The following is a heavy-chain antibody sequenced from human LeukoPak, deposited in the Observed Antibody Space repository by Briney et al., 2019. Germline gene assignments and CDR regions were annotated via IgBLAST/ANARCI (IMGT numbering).Heavy chain of an antibody. Sequence: GGSLRLSCAASGFTFDDYAMHWVRQAPGKGLEWVSGISWNSGSIGYADSVKGRFTISRDNAKNSLYLQMNSLRAEDTALYYCARETRTHIAAAGTFWFDPWGQGTLVTVSS. D-gene: IGHD6-13*01. J-gene: IGHJ5*02. V-gene: IGHV3-9*01. CDR3: ARETRTHIAAAGTFWFDP. CDR2: ISWNSGSI. CDR1: GFTFDDYA.